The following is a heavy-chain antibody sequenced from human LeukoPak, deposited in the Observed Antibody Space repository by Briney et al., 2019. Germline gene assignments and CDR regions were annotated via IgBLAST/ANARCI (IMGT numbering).Heavy chain of an antibody. D-gene: IGHD3-22*01. CDR3: ARVVVITIPNWFDP. Sequence: ASVKVSCKASGYTFTSYGISWVRQAPGQGLEWMGWISAYNGNTNYAQKLQGRVTMTTDTSTSTAYMGLRSLRSDDTAVYYCARVVVITIPNWFDPWGQGTLVTVSS. V-gene: IGHV1-18*01. CDR2: ISAYNGNT. CDR1: GYTFTSYG. J-gene: IGHJ5*02.